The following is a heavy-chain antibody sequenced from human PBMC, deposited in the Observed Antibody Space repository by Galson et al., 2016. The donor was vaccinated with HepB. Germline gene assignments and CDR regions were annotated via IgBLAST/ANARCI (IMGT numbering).Heavy chain of an antibody. V-gene: IGHV3-74*01. Sequence: SLRLSCAVSGFAISVNYMSWVRQAPGKGLVWVSDITTDGSGTRYADSVRGRFTIFRDNAKNTLYLQMNSLRAEDTAVYYCVRGLMAAPGTDYWGQGTLVTVSS. CDR2: ITTDGSGT. D-gene: IGHD6-13*01. CDR1: GFAISVNY. J-gene: IGHJ4*02. CDR3: VRGLMAAPGTDY.